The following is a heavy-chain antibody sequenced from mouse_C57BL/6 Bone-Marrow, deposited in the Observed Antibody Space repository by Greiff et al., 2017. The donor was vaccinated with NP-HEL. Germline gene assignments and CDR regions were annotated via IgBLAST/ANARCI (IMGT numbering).Heavy chain of an antibody. CDR1: GYTFTSYW. J-gene: IGHJ1*03. CDR3: ARDSYYWYFDV. CDR2: IDPSDSYT. D-gene: IGHD2-12*01. Sequence: QVQLQQPGAELVRPGTSVKLSCKASGYTFTSYWMHWVKQRPGQGLEWIGVIDPSDSYTNYNLKFKGKATLTVDTSSSTAYMQLSSLTSEDSAVYYCARDSYYWYFDVWGTGTTVTVSS. V-gene: IGHV1-59*01.